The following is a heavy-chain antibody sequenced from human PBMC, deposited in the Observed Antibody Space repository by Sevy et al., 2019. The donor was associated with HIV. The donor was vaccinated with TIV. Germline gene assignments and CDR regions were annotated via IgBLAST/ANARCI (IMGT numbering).Heavy chain of an antibody. Sequence: GGSLRLSCRASGFNLGDYVMSWFRQAPGKGLDWVGFIRRKAYGETREYAASVKGRVTISREDSKGIAYLQMHRLKTEDTGRYYCTRAMYYHDSGSYYGMDVWGQGTTVTVSS. CDR3: TRAMYYHDSGSYYGMDV. J-gene: IGHJ6*02. CDR1: GFNLGDYV. V-gene: IGHV3-49*03. D-gene: IGHD3-10*01. CDR2: IRRKAYGETR.